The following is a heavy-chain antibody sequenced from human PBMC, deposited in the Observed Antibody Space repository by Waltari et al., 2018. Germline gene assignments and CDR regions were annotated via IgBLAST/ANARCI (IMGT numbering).Heavy chain of an antibody. CDR2: IYHSGST. V-gene: IGHV4-31*03. Sequence: QVQLQESGPGLVKPSQTLSLTCTVSGCSIISGGYYWRWIRQHPGKGLEWIGYIYHSGSTYYNPSLKSRVTISVDRSKNQFSLKLSSVTAADTAVYYCARLPPDTAMGWYFDLWGRGTLVTVSS. D-gene: IGHD5-18*01. J-gene: IGHJ2*01. CDR1: GCSIISGGYY. CDR3: ARLPPDTAMGWYFDL.